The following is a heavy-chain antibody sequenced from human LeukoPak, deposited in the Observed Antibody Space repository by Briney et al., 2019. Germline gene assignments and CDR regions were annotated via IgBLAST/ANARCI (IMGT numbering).Heavy chain of an antibody. CDR2: INHSGST. CDR1: GGSFSGYY. J-gene: IGHJ5*02. V-gene: IGHV4-34*01. CDR3: ARRTVNWFDP. D-gene: IGHD4-17*01. Sequence: SETLSLTCAVYGGSFSGYYWSWIRQPPGKGLEWIGEINHSGSTNYNPSLKSRVTISVDTSKNQFSLKLSSVTAADTAVYYCARRTVNWFDPWGQGTLVTVSS.